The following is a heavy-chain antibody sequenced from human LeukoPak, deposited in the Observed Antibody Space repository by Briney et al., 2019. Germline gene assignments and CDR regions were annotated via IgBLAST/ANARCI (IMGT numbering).Heavy chain of an antibody. CDR3: AREVGSGWYYFDY. CDR1: GGTFSSYA. D-gene: IGHD6-19*01. CDR2: IIPIFGTA. V-gene: IGHV1-69*05. Sequence: SVKVSCKASGGTFSSYAISWVRQAPEQGLEWMGRIIPIFGTANYAQKFQGRVTITTDESTSTAYMELSSLRSEDTAVYYCAREVGSGWYYFDYWGQGTLVTVSS. J-gene: IGHJ4*02.